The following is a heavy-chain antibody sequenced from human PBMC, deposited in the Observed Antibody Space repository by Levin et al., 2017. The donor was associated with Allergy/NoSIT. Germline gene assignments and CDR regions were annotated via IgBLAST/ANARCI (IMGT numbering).Heavy chain of an antibody. V-gene: IGHV3-30*18. J-gene: IGHJ4*02. CDR2: ISFDGKRK. D-gene: IGHD6-13*01. Sequence: PGGSLRLSCAASGFDFDSFGMHWVRQAPGKGLEWVALISFDGKRKYYAESVKGRFSSSRDNPENILYLQMNNLRGEDTAVYHCAKDLRRGTSSWYQLANWGQGTLVTVSS. CDR3: AKDLRRGTSSWYQLAN. CDR1: GFDFDSFG.